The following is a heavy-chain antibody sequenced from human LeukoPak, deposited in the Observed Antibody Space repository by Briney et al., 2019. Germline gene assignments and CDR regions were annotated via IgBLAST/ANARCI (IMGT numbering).Heavy chain of an antibody. CDR3: ARRRGSQYYYFDY. CDR1: GFTFDDYT. J-gene: IGHJ4*02. V-gene: IGHV3-43*01. Sequence: GGSLRLSCAASGFTFDDYTMHWVRQAPGKGLEWLSLITRDAYSSMYADSVKGRFTISRDNAKNSLYLQMNSLRAEDTALYHCARRRGSQYYYFDYWGQGTLVTVSS. CDR2: ITRDAYSS. D-gene: IGHD3-16*01.